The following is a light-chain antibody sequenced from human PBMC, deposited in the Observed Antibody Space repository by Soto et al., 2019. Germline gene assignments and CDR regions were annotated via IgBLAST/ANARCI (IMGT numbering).Light chain of an antibody. CDR1: QDIRNY. J-gene: IGKJ3*01. V-gene: IGKV1-27*01. CDR2: AAS. CDR3: QRYHSALLT. Sequence: DIQMTQSPSSLSASVGDRVTMTCRASQDIRNYVAWYQQKPGEVPKLLIYAASTLQSGVPARFSGGGFGTDFTLTISSLRPEDVANDYCQRYHSALLTFGPGTKVDLK.